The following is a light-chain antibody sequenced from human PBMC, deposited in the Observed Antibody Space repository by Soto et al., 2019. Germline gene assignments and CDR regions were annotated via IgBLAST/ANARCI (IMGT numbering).Light chain of an antibody. J-gene: IGLJ3*02. CDR1: SSSFGNYNR. V-gene: IGLV2-23*01. CDR2: GDT. CDR3: CTHPGISPWV. Sequence: QSALTQPASLSGSPGQSITISCTGTSSSFGNYNRVSWYQQHPGRAPKLMISGDTQRPSGVSDRFSGSRSGNTASLTISGLQAEDEADYYCCTHPGISPWVFGGGAKLTVL.